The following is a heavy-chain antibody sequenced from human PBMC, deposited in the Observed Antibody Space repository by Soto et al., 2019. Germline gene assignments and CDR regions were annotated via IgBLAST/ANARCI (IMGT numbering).Heavy chain of an antibody. Sequence: VASVKVSCKASGYTFTALYMNWVRQAPGQGLEWMGWVNPNTGLTKLAQKFQGRVTMTRDTSISTAYMELTRLTSDDTAVYYCTTLRLDPWGQGTMVTVYS. J-gene: IGHJ5*02. V-gene: IGHV1-2*02. CDR2: VNPNTGLT. CDR1: GYTFTALY. CDR3: TTLRLDP.